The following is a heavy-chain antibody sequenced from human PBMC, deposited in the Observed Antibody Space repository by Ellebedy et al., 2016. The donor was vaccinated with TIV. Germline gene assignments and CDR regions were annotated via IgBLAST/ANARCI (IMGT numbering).Heavy chain of an antibody. D-gene: IGHD6-19*01. J-gene: IGHJ3*02. Sequence: MPSETLSLTCTVSGGSISSYYWSWIRQPPGKGLGWIGYIYYSGSTNYNPSLKSRVTISVDTSKNQFSLKLSSVTAADTAVYYCARMEQWLPKRVSCAFDIWGQGTMVTVSS. CDR3: ARMEQWLPKRVSCAFDI. CDR1: GGSISSYY. V-gene: IGHV4-59*08. CDR2: IYYSGST.